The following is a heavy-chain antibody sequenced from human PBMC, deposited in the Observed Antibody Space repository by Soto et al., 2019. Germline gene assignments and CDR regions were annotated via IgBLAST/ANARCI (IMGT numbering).Heavy chain of an antibody. V-gene: IGHV1-69*01. J-gene: IGHJ4*02. CDR1: GGTFNRHT. CDR3: ARGWGYESSDYYYAY. CDR2: IIPMFGTA. Sequence: QVQLVQSGAEVRKPGSSVKVSCKASGGTFNRHTISWVRQAPGQGLEWMGGIIPMFGTANYAQKFQGRVTITADESTSTAYMELSGLRSEDTAIYYCARGWGYESSDYYYAYWGQGTLVIVSS. D-gene: IGHD3-22*01.